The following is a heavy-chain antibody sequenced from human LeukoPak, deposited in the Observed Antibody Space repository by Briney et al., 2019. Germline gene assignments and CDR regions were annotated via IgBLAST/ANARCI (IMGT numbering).Heavy chain of an antibody. V-gene: IGHV2-5*02. J-gene: IGHJ3*02. D-gene: IGHD4-17*01. Sequence: SGPTLVKPTQTLTLTCTFSGYSLSTSGVGVGWIRQPPGKALEWLALIYWDDDKRYSPSLKSRLTITKDTSKNQVVLTMTNMDPVDTATYYCAHEGDYTDAFDIWGQGTMVTVSS. CDR1: GYSLSTSGVG. CDR2: IYWDDDK. CDR3: AHEGDYTDAFDI.